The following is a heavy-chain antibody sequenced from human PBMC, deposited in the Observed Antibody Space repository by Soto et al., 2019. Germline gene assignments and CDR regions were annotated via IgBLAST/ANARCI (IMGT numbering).Heavy chain of an antibody. CDR3: ARSPALQGDFWSGYLSTDFGYMDV. Sequence: QVQLQESGPGLVKPSETLSLTCTVSGGSISSYYWSWIRQPPGKGLEWIGYIYYSGSTNYNPSLKSRVTISVDTSKNQFSLKLSSVTAADTAVYYCARSPALQGDFWSGYLSTDFGYMDVWGKGTTVTVSS. D-gene: IGHD3-3*01. J-gene: IGHJ6*03. CDR1: GGSISSYY. V-gene: IGHV4-59*01. CDR2: IYYSGST.